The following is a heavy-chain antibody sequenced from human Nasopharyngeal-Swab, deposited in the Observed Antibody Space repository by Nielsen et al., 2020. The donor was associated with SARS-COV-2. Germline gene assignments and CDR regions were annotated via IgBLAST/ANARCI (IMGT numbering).Heavy chain of an antibody. CDR1: GLTFSRYA. D-gene: IGHD3-10*01. CDR2: ISGSGDRT. Sequence: GESLKISCAASGLTFSRYAMTWVRQAAGKGLEWVSLISGSGDRTYYADSVKGRFTVSRDNSKNTLYLQMNSLRAEDTAIYYCAKDLSSAYYYGSGSYAYYFDYWGQGILVTVSS. CDR3: AKDLSSAYYYGSGSYAYYFDY. J-gene: IGHJ4*02. V-gene: IGHV3-23*01.